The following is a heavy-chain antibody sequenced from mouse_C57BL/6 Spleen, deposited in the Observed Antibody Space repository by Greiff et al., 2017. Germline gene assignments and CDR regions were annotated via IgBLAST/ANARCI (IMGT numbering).Heavy chain of an antibody. CDR3: AAYGSSPYYAMDY. J-gene: IGHJ4*01. D-gene: IGHD1-1*01. V-gene: IGHV1-7*01. CDR2: INPSSGYT. Sequence: QVHVKQSGAERAKPGASVKLSCKASGYTFTSYWMHWVKQRPGQGLEWIGYINPSSGYTKYNQKFKDKATLTADKSSSTAYMQLSSLTYEDSAVYYCAAYGSSPYYAMDYWGQGTSVTVSS. CDR1: GYTFTSYW.